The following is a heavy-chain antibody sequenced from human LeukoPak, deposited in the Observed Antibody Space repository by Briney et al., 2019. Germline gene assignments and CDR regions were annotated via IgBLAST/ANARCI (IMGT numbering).Heavy chain of an antibody. CDR3: ARHWGYDFWSGYSP. CDR1: GSSISSSHYY. Sequence: SETLSLTCTVSGSSISSSHYYWGWIRQPPGKGLEWIGTIYYSGNTFYNPSLKSRVTISVDTSKNHFSLKLSSVTAADTAVYYCARHWGYDFWSGYSPWGQGTLVTVSS. V-gene: IGHV4-39*01. J-gene: IGHJ5*02. CDR2: IYYSGNT. D-gene: IGHD3-3*01.